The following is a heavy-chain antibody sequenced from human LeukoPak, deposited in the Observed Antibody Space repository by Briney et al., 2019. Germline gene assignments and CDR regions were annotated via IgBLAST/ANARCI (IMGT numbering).Heavy chain of an antibody. CDR1: GFTFSSYA. V-gene: IGHV3-30*04. CDR2: ISYDGSNK. CDR3: AKDGEF. J-gene: IGHJ4*02. D-gene: IGHD7-27*01. Sequence: PGGSLRLSCAASGFTFSSYAMHWVRQAPGKGLEWVAVISYDGSNKYYADSVKGRFTISRDNSKNTLYLQMNSLRAEDTAVYYCAKDGEFWGQGTLVTVSS.